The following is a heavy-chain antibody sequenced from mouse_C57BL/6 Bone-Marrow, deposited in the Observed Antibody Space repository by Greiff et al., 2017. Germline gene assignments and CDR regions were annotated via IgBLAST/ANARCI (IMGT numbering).Heavy chain of an antibody. D-gene: IGHD3-3*01. CDR3: ARWGLSKYYFDY. Sequence: QVHVKQPGAELVKPGASVKLSCKASGYTFTSYWMPWVKQRPGRGLEWIGRIDPNSGGTKYNEKFKSKATLTVDKPSSTAYMQLSSLTSEDSAVYYCARWGLSKYYFDYWGQGTTLTVSS. CDR2: IDPNSGGT. J-gene: IGHJ2*01. V-gene: IGHV1-72*01. CDR1: GYTFTSYW.